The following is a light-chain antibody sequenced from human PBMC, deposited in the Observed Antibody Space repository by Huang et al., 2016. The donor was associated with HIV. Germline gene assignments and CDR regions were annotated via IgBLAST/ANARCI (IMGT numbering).Light chain of an antibody. CDR2: DAS. J-gene: IGKJ1*01. Sequence: DIQMTQSPSTLSASVGDRATIPCRASQGISSWLGWYQQKPGKAPKLLLYDASTLKSGVPSRFSGSGSGTDFTLTISSLQPDDFATYYCQQYSSYPWTFGPGTKVEI. V-gene: IGKV1-5*01. CDR3: QQYSSYPWT. CDR1: QGISSW.